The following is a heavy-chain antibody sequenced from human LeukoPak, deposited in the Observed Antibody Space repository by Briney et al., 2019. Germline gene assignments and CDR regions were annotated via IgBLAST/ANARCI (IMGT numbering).Heavy chain of an antibody. CDR2: IYYSGST. CDR3: ARVGITGTFDAFDI. J-gene: IGHJ3*02. CDR1: GGSISSSSYY. D-gene: IGHD1-20*01. V-gene: IGHV4-39*07. Sequence: PSETLSLTCTVSGGSISSSSYYWGWIRQPPGKGLEWIGSIYYSGSTYYNPSLKSRVTISVDTSKNQFSLKLSSVTAADTAVYYCARVGITGTFDAFDIWGQGTMVTVSS.